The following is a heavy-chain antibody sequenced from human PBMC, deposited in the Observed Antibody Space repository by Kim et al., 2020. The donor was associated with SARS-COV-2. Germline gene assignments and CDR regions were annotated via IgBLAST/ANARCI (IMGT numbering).Heavy chain of an antibody. J-gene: IGHJ4*02. CDR3: AREVGQWLVRSCFGY. Sequence: GGSLRLSCAASGFTFSSYGMHWVRQAPGKGLEWVAVIWYDGSNKYYADSVKGRFTISRDNSKNTLYLQMNSLRAEDTAVYYCAREVGQWLVRSCFGYWGQGTLVTVSS. D-gene: IGHD6-19*01. CDR1: GFTFSSYG. V-gene: IGHV3-33*01. CDR2: IWYDGSNK.